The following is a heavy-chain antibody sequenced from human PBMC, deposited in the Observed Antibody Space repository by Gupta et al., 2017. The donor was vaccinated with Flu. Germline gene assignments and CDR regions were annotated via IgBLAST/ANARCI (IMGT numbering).Heavy chain of an antibody. Sequence: QVQLVQSGAEVKKPGASVQVSCKASAYSLTDLSMPWVRQPPGKGLEWMGGFDYDQGETIYAQSFQGRVTMTEDTSTDTAYMEWSGLRSEDTAVYYCAAPYCSSTTCYSKDGFDLWGQGTMVTVSS. CDR3: AAPYCSSTTCYSKDGFDL. D-gene: IGHD2-2*01. J-gene: IGHJ3*01. CDR1: AYSLTDLS. CDR2: FDYDQGET. V-gene: IGHV1-24*01.